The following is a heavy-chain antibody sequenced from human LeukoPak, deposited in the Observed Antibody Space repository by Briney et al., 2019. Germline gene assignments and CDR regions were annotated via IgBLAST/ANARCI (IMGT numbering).Heavy chain of an antibody. CDR3: ARGRPHGNDY. J-gene: IGHJ4*02. Sequence: GGSLRLSCAASGFTVSSNYMSWVRQAPGKGLEWVSVIYSGGSTTYADSVKGRFSISRDNAKNTLYLQMNSLRVEDTAVYYCARGRPHGNDYWGQGTLVTVSS. CDR2: IYSGGST. D-gene: IGHD4-23*01. CDR1: GFTVSSNY. V-gene: IGHV3-53*01.